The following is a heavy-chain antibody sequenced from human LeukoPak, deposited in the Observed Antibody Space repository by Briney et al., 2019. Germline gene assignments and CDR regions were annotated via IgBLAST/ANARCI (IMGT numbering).Heavy chain of an antibody. CDR2: IYGSGST. CDR3: VANGEY. J-gene: IGHJ4*02. V-gene: IGHV4-61*03. Sequence: PSETLSLTCTVSGASASSDTYYWNWMRQPPGKGLEWIGYIYGSGSTDYHPSLKSRVTISVDSSLNHLSLKLTSVTPTDTAVYYCVANGEYWAQGTLVTVSS. CDR1: GASASSDTYY.